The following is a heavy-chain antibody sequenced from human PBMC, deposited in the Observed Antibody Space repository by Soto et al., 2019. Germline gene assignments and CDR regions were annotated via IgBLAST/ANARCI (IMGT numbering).Heavy chain of an antibody. CDR2: IYYSGGT. D-gene: IGHD3-10*01. Sequence: SETLSLTCTVSGGSISSYYWSWIRQPPGKGLEWIGYIYYSGGTNYNPSLKSRVTISVDTSKNQFSLKLSSVTAADTAVYYCARDTNPTDCYASELNRDYGGMDVWGQGTTVTVSS. V-gene: IGHV4-59*12. J-gene: IGHJ6*02. CDR3: ARDTNPTDCYASELNRDYGGMDV. CDR1: GGSISSYY.